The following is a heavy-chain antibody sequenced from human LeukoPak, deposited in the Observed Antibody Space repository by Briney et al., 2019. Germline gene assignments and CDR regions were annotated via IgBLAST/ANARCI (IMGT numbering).Heavy chain of an antibody. CDR3: ARDHWDIVLMVYALDY. CDR1: GYTFTSYY. CDR2: INPSGGST. D-gene: IGHD2-8*01. J-gene: IGHJ4*02. V-gene: IGHV1-46*01. Sequence: ASVKVSCKASGYTFTSYYMHWVRQAPGQGLEWMGIINPSGGSTSYAQKLQGRVTMTTDTSTSTAYMELRSLRSDDTAVYYCARDHWDIVLMVYALDYWGQGTLVTVSS.